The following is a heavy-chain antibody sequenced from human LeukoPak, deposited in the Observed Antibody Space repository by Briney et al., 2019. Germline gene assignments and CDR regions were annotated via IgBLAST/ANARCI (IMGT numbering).Heavy chain of an antibody. CDR1: GGSISISSSY. J-gene: IGHJ4*02. V-gene: IGHV4-39*07. Sequence: KPSETLSLTCTVSGGSISISSSYWGWIRQPPGKGLEWVGSVHYSGNTFYNPSLKSRVTISVDTSKNQFSLKLSSVTAADTAVYYCVRSDDFWSGYYGYWGQGTLVTVSS. CDR3: VRSDDFWSGYYGY. CDR2: VHYSGNT. D-gene: IGHD3-3*01.